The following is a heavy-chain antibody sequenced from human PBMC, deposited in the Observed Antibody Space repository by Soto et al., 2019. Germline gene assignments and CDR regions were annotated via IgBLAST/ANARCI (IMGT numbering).Heavy chain of an antibody. CDR3: ASQDYGDYFDMDV. D-gene: IGHD4-17*01. CDR2: ISAYNGNT. J-gene: IGHJ6*02. V-gene: IGHV1-18*01. Sequence: QVQLVQSGAEVKKPGASVKVSCKASGYIFSNYGISWVRQAPGQGLEWMGWISAYNGNTNYAQKVQGRGTMTTDTSTSTAYMELRSLGSDDTAVYYCASQDYGDYFDMDVWGQGTTVTVSS. CDR1: GYIFSNYG.